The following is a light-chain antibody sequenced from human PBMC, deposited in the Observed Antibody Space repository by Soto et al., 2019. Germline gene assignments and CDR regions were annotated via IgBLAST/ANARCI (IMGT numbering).Light chain of an antibody. CDR3: QQYNKWPPT. CDR1: QSVSSN. V-gene: IGKV3-15*01. CDR2: GAS. Sequence: EIVMTQSPATLSVSPGERATLSCRASQSVSSNLAWYQHKPGQAPRLLIYGASTRATGIPARFSGSGSGTESTLTISSLQSEDFAVYYCQQYNKWPPTYGGGTKVEIK. J-gene: IGKJ4*01.